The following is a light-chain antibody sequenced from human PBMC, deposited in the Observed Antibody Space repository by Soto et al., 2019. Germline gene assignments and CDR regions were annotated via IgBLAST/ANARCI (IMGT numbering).Light chain of an antibody. CDR1: SSDVGGYNY. V-gene: IGLV2-11*01. CDR2: DVS. Sequence: QSALTQPRSVSGSPGQSVTISCSGTSSDVGGYNYVCWYQQYPGKAPKLIIYDVSKRPSGVPDRFSGSKSGNTASLTVSGLQAEDEADYYCCSNARTYSVIFGGGTKLTVL. J-gene: IGLJ2*01. CDR3: CSNARTYSVI.